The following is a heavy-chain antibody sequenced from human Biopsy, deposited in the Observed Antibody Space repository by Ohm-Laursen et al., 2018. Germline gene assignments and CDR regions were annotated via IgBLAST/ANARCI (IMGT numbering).Heavy chain of an antibody. V-gene: IGHV3-74*01. J-gene: IGHJ4*02. CDR2: IKRDGTTT. CDR1: GVTLSGYS. D-gene: IGHD4-11*01. Sequence: SLRLSCAASGVTLSGYSMNWVRQAPGKGLLWVSRIKRDGTTTDYAESVKGRFTISRDNAKNTLYLQMNSLRAEDTAVYYRARGGFFAYSTFDYWGQGALVTVSS. CDR3: ARGGFFAYSTFDY.